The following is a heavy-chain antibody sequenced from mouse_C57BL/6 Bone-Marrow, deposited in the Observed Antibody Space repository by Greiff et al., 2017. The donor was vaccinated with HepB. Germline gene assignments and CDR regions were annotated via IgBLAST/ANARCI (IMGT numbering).Heavy chain of an antibody. V-gene: IGHV1-50*01. Sequence: VQLQQPGAELVKPGASVKLSCKASGYTFTSYWMQWVKQRPGQGLEWIGEIDPSDSYTNYNQKFKGKATLTVDKSSSTAYMELRSLTSEDSAVYYCASKGFAYWGQGTLVTVSA. CDR1: GYTFTSYW. CDR2: IDPSDSYT. CDR3: ASKGFAY. J-gene: IGHJ3*01.